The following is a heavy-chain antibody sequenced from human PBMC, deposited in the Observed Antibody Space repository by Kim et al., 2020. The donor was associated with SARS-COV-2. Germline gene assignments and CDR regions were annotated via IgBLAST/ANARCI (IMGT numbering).Heavy chain of an antibody. Sequence: ASVKVSCKASGYAFSGDYLHWVRQAPGQGLEWMGWINPNTGGTMYGQKFRGRITMTRDTSINTAYLELSKLNSDDTAVYYCAKVFALAGNTCYDYWGQGTLVTVSS. CDR2: INPNTGGT. D-gene: IGHD6-19*01. J-gene: IGHJ4*02. V-gene: IGHV1-2*02. CDR3: AKVFALAGNTCYDY. CDR1: GYAFSGDY.